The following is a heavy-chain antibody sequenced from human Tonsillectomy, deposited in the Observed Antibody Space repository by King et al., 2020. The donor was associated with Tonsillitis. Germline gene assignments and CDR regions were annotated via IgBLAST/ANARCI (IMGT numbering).Heavy chain of an antibody. V-gene: IGHV1-46*01. J-gene: IGHJ4*02. CDR3: AIGGFVGSTSDY. D-gene: IGHD1-26*01. Sequence: QLVQSGAEVKKPGASVKVSCKASGYTFTSYYMHWVRQAPGQGLEWMGIINPSGGSTSYAQKFQGRVTMTRDTSTNTVYMELSSLRSEDTAVYYFAIGGFVGSTSDYWGQGTLVTVSS. CDR2: INPSGGST. CDR1: GYTFTSYY.